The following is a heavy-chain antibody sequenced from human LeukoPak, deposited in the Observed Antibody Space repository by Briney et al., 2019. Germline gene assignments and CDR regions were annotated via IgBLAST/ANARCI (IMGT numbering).Heavy chain of an antibody. J-gene: IGHJ5*02. D-gene: IGHD3-10*01. CDR2: INPSGGST. CDR1: GYSFIGYY. Sequence: GASVKVSCRASGYSFIGYYLHWVRQAPGQGLEWMGIINPSGGSTSYAQKFQGRVTMTRDMSTSTVYMELSSLRSEDTAVYYCARDGYMVRGVIIVRNWFDPWGQGTLVTVSS. V-gene: IGHV1-46*01. CDR3: ARDGYMVRGVIIVRNWFDP.